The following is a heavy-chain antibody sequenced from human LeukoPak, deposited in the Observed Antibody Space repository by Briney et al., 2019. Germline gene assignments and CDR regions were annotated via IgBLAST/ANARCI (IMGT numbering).Heavy chain of an antibody. CDR2: IISSSGTI. CDR1: GFTFNSFS. CDR3: ARDYDFWSGYYTGIFDY. J-gene: IGHJ4*02. D-gene: IGHD3-3*01. V-gene: IGHV3-48*01. Sequence: PGGSLRLSCAASGFTFNSFSMNWVRQAPGKGLEWVSYIISSSGTIYYADSVKGRFTISRDNAKNSLYLQMNSLRAEDTAVYYCARDYDFWSGYYTGIFDYWGQGTLVTVSS.